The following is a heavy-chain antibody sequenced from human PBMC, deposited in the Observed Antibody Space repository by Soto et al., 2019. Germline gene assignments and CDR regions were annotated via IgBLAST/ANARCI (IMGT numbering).Heavy chain of an antibody. CDR2: IYYSGST. V-gene: IGHV4-30-4*01. Sequence: QVQLQESGPGLVKPSQTLSLTCTVSGGSISSGDYYWSWIRQPPGKGLEWIGYIYYSGSTYYNPSLKSRVTIAVDTSTNQFSLKLSSVTAADTAVYYCARVAGTFYWYFDLWGRGTLVTVSS. CDR3: ARVAGTFYWYFDL. CDR1: GGSISSGDYY. J-gene: IGHJ2*01. D-gene: IGHD3-10*01.